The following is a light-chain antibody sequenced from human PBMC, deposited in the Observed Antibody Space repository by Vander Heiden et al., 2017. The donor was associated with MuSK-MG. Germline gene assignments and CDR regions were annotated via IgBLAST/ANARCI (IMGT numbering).Light chain of an antibody. CDR1: QSVGSN. Sequence: EIVMTQSPATLSVSPGERATLSCRASQSVGSNLAWYQQKPGQAPRLLIYAASTRATGIPARFSGSGSGTDFTLTISSLQSEDFAVYYCQQYNNRRTFGQGTKLEIQ. V-gene: IGKV3-15*01. J-gene: IGKJ2*01. CDR3: QQYNNRRT. CDR2: AAS.